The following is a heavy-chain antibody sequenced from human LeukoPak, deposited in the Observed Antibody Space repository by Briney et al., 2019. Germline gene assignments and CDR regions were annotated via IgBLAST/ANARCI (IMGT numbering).Heavy chain of an antibody. V-gene: IGHV4-34*01. D-gene: IGHD5-18*01. CDR1: GGSFSGYY. CDR3: ARRRYSYSYGYF. Sequence: SETLSLTCAVYGGSFSGYYWSWIRQPPGKGLGWIGEINHSGSTNYNPSLKSRVTISVDTSKNQFSLKLSPVTAADTAVYYCARRRYSYSYGYFWGQGTLVAVSS. J-gene: IGHJ4*02. CDR2: INHSGST.